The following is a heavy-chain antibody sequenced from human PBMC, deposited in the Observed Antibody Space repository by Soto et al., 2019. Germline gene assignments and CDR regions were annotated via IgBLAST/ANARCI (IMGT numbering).Heavy chain of an antibody. Sequence: GGALRPSWAASGFTFSNAWTSWVRQAPGQGLEWVGRIKSKTDGGTTDYAAAVEGRFTISREDAKNTVYLQMDSLKTEDTAVYYCATKRPGLTIIGPGYWGQGTLVTVSS. D-gene: IGHD3-10*01. J-gene: IGHJ4*02. CDR2: IKSKTDGGTT. CDR1: GFTFSNAW. V-gene: IGHV3-15*01. CDR3: ATKRPGLTIIGPGY.